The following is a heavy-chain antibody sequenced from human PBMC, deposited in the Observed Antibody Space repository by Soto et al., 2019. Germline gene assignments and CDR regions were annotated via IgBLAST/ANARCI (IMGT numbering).Heavy chain of an antibody. CDR3: ASEVLAYYDSRDYYYGMDV. CDR2: IYYSGST. CDR1: GGSISSGDYY. V-gene: IGHV4-30-4*01. D-gene: IGHD3-22*01. Sequence: QVQLQESGPGLVKPSQTLSLTCTVSGGSISSGDYYWSWIRQPPGKGLEWIGYIYYSGSTYYNPSLKSRVTISVDTSKNQFSLKLSSVTAADTAVYYCASEVLAYYDSRDYYYGMDVWGQGTTVTVSS. J-gene: IGHJ6*02.